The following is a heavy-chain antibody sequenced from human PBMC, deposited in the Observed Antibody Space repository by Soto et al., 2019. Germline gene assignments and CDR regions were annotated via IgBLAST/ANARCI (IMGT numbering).Heavy chain of an antibody. CDR2: ISYDGSNK. D-gene: IGHD2-15*01. CDR3: AKDLLASDIVVVVAATYFDY. Sequence: GGSLRLSCAASGFTFSSYGMHWVRQAPGKGLEWVAVISYDGSNKYYADSVKGRFTISRDNSKNTLYLQMNSLRAEDTAVYYCAKDLLASDIVVVVAATYFDYWGQGTLVTVSS. V-gene: IGHV3-30*18. J-gene: IGHJ4*02. CDR1: GFTFSSYG.